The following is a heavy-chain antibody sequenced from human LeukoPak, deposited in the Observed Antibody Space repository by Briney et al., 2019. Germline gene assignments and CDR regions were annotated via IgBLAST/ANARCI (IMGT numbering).Heavy chain of an antibody. CDR2: IYYSGST. Sequence: SETLSLTCTVSGGSISSYYWSWIRQPPGKGLEWIGYIYYSGSTNSNPTLKSRVTISVDTSRNHLSLKLSSVTAADTAVYYCAKPGSGWYLDYWGQGTLVTVSS. D-gene: IGHD6-19*01. V-gene: IGHV4-59*08. CDR3: AKPGSGWYLDY. J-gene: IGHJ4*02. CDR1: GGSISSYY.